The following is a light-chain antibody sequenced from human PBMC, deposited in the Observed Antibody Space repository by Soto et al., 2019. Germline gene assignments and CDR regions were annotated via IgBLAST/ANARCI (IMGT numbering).Light chain of an antibody. CDR3: CSYAGSSLGV. V-gene: IGLV2-11*01. CDR1: SSDVGGHNL. J-gene: IGLJ3*02. CDR2: DVS. Sequence: QSALTQPRSVSGSPGQSVTISCTGTSSDVGGHNLVSWYQQHPGKAPKLVIYDVSKWPSGVPDRFFGSKSGNTASLTISGHQAEDEADYYCCSYAGSSLGVFGGGTKLTVL.